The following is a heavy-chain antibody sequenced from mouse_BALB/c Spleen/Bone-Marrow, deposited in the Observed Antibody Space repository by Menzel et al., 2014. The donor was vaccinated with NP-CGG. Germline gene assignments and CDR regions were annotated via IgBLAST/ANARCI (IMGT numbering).Heavy chain of an antibody. CDR1: GYTFTDYA. V-gene: IGHV1S137*01. CDR3: ARRGGFYAMDY. CDR2: ISTYYGDA. J-gene: IGHJ4*01. Sequence: VQLQQSGAELVRPGVSAKISCKGSGYTFTDYAMHWVKQSHAKSLEWIGVISTYYGDASYNQKFKGKATMTVDKSSSTAYMELARLTSEDSAIYYCARRGGFYAMDYWGQGTSVTVSS.